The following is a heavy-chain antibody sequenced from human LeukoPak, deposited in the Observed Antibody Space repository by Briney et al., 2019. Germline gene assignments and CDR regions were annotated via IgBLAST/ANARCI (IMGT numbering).Heavy chain of an antibody. Sequence: SETLSLTCTVSGGSISSGGYYWSWIRQHPGKGLEWIGYIYYSGSTYYNPSLKSRVTISVDTSKNQFSLKLSSVTAADTAVYYCAREIADGLRFDPWGQGTLVTVSS. D-gene: IGHD2-8*01. J-gene: IGHJ5*02. CDR2: IYYSGST. CDR1: GGSISSGGYY. CDR3: AREIADGLRFDP. V-gene: IGHV4-31*03.